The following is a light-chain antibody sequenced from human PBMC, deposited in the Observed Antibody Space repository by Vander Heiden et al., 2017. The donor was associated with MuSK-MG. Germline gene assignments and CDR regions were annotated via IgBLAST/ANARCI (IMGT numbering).Light chain of an antibody. V-gene: IGLV2-14*01. CDR1: SSDVGAYNY. J-gene: IGLJ3*02. CDR3: SSHTSSATWV. CDR2: EVT. Sequence: QSALTRPASVSGSPGQPITIPCAGTSSDVGAYNYVSWYQQHPGNAPKLIIYEVTNRPSGVSNRFSGSKSGNTASLTISGLQAEDEADYYCSSHTSSATWVFGGGTKLTVL.